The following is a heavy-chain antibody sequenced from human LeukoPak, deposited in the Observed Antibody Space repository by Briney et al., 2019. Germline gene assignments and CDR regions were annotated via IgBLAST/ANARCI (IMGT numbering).Heavy chain of an antibody. V-gene: IGHV4-31*03. CDR3: ARERTTPEAVFDY. D-gene: IGHD4-11*01. CDR2: IYYSGST. Sequence: PSQTLSLTCTVSGGSISSGGYYWSWIRQHPGKGLEWIGYIYYSGSTYYNPSLKSRVTISADTSKNQFSLKLSPVTAADTAVYYCARERTTPEAVFDYWGQGTLVTVSS. J-gene: IGHJ4*02. CDR1: GGSISSGGYY.